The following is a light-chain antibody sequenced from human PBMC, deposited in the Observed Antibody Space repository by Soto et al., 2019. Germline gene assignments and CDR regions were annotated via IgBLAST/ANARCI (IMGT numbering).Light chain of an antibody. CDR1: QSVSSSY. Sequence: EIVLTQSPGTLSLSPGDRATLSCRTSQSVSSSYLAWYQQKPGQAPRLLIYGASRRATGIPDRFSGSGSGTDFNLTISRLEPEDFAVYFCQQYASSSYPFGQGTKLEIK. J-gene: IGKJ2*01. CDR3: QQYASSSYP. CDR2: GAS. V-gene: IGKV3-20*01.